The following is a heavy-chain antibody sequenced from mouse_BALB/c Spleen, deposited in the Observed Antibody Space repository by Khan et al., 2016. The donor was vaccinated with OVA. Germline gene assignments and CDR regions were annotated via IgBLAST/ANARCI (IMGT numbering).Heavy chain of an antibody. CDR3: ARPPFFSYVMGY. CDR2: INTYTGEP. V-gene: IGHV9-3-1*01. Sequence: GKDGPELKKPGETVKISCKASGYTFTNYGMNWVKQAPGKGLKWMGWINTYTGEPTYADDFKGRFAFSLETSASTAYLQINNLKNEDTATYFCARPPFFSYVMGYWGQGTSVTVSS. J-gene: IGHJ4*01. CDR1: GYTFTNYG.